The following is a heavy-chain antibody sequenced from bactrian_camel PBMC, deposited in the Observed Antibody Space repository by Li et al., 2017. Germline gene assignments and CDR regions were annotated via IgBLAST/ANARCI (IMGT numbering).Heavy chain of an antibody. Sequence: VQLVESGGGLVQAGGSLRLSCEISGYTDSTYSMAWFRQAPGKEREGVAAMYQGGAKTYYADSVKGRFTISQDNAKNTLYLQMNSLKPEDTAVYYCAARDAPPYSNSPPVCYYGMDYWGKGTQVTVS. D-gene: IGHD2*01. J-gene: IGHJ7*01. CDR1: GYTDSTYS. CDR2: MYQGGAKT. V-gene: IGHV3S31*01.